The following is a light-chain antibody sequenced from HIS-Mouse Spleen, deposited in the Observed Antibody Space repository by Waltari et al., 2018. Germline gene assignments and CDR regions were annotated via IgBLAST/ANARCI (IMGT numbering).Light chain of an antibody. CDR3: QSYDSSNVV. CDR1: SGSIASNY. V-gene: IGLV6-57*02. J-gene: IGLJ2*01. CDR2: EDN. Sequence: NFMLTQPHPVSEAPGTTVTISCTGSSGSIASNYGQRYQQRPGSAPTTVIYEDNQRPSGVPDRFSGSIDSSSNSASLTIAGLKTEDEADYYCQSYDSSNVVFGGGTKLTVL.